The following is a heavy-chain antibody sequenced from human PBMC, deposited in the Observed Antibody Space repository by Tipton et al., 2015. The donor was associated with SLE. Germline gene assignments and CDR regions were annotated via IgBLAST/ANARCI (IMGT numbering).Heavy chain of an antibody. CDR2: INDSGST. CDR1: GGSFRRYY. J-gene: IGHJ4*02. V-gene: IGHV4-34*01. CDR3: AREGVGAGYFDY. D-gene: IGHD1-26*01. Sequence: TLSLTCAVYGGSFRRYYWSWIRQPPGKGLEWIGEINDSGSTNYNPSLKSRVTISVDTSKNQFSLKLSSVTAADTAVYYCAREGVGAGYFDYWGQGTLVTVSS.